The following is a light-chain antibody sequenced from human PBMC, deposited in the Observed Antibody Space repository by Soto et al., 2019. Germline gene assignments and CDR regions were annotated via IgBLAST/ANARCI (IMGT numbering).Light chain of an antibody. CDR2: DAS. CDR1: QSVSSY. J-gene: IGKJ4*01. V-gene: IGKV3-11*01. Sequence: EIVVTQSPATLSLSTGEIATLSCRASQSVSSYLAWYQQKPCQAPRLLIYDASNRATGIPARFSGSGSGTDFTLTISSLEPEDFAGYYCQQRSNWLTFGGGTKVEIK. CDR3: QQRSNWLT.